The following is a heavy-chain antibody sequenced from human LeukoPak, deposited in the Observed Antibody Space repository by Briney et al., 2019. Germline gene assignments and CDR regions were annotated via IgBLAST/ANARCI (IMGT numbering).Heavy chain of an antibody. J-gene: IGHJ4*02. CDR3: ARRNGQDIVPTFRRRYYFDY. CDR1: GGSFSGYF. CDR2: INHRGST. Sequence: PSETLSLTCAVYGGSFSGYFWNWIRQPPGKGLEWIGEINHRGSTNYNPSLKSRVTISINTSKNQFSLKLSSVTAADTALYYCARRNGQDIVPTFRRRYYFDYWGQGTLVTVSS. V-gene: IGHV4-34*01. D-gene: IGHD5-12*01.